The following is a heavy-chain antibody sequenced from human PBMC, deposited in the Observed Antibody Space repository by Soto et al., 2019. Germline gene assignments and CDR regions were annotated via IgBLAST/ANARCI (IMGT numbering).Heavy chain of an antibody. J-gene: IGHJ4*02. V-gene: IGHV1-46*02. Sequence: VQLEQSGAEVKKPGASMKVSCQASGYTFNNYFIHWVRQAPGQGLEWMGVSHVVPGTTMYAQKFQGRVIVTRDTSTSTVYLELSSLVSEDTALYFSTRESEGNKYFDFWGQGALVTVSS. CDR3: TRESEGNKYFDF. CDR2: SHVVPGTT. CDR1: GYTFNNYF.